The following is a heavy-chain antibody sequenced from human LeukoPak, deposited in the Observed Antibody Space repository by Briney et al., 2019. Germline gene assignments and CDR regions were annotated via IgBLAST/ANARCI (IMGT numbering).Heavy chain of an antibody. V-gene: IGHV3-23*01. CDR1: GFTFSIYA. J-gene: IGHJ4*02. Sequence: GGSLRLSCAASGFTFSIYAMSWVRQAPGKGLEWVSTISGSGGSTYYADSVKGRFTISRDDAKNSLYLQMNSLRADDTAVYYCARDGWPGSSYYRPFDYWGQGTLVTVSS. CDR3: ARDGWPGSSYYRPFDY. CDR2: ISGSGGST. D-gene: IGHD6-13*01.